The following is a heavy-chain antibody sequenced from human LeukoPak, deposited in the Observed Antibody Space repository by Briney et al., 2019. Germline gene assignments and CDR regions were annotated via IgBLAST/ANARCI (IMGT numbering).Heavy chain of an antibody. D-gene: IGHD5/OR15-5a*01. CDR1: GGSFSGYY. CDR3: ARGSLGREVSAFFKN. CDR2: INHSGST. J-gene: IGHJ4*02. V-gene: IGHV4-34*01. Sequence: SETLSLTCAVYGGSFSGYYWSWIRQPPGKGLEWIGEINHSGSTNYNPSLKSRVTISVDTSENQFSLRLSSVTAADTAVYYCARGSLGREVSAFFKNWGQGILVTVSS.